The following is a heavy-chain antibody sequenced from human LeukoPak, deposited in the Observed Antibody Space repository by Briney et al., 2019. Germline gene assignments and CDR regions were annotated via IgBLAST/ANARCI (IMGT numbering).Heavy chain of an antibody. CDR2: INPNNGGT. CDR3: ARVDKQQLVRENY. V-gene: IGHV1-2*02. CDR1: GFTFTGYY. D-gene: IGHD6-13*01. Sequence: ASVKVSCKASGFTFTGYYSHWVRQAPGQGLEWVGWINPNNGGTNYAQRFQGRVTITRDTSISTAYMEMSSLRSDDTAVYYCARVDKQQLVRENYWGQGTLVTVSS. J-gene: IGHJ4*02.